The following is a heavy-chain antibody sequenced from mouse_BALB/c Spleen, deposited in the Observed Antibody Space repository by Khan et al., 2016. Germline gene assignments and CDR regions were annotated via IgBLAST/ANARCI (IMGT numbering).Heavy chain of an antibody. CDR2: INPGSGGT. Sequence: QVRLQQSGAEMVRPGTSVKVSCKASGYAFTKYLIEWVKQRPGQGLEWIGVINPGSGGTNFNEEFKAKATLTADKSSSAAYMQLSSLTSDDSAVYFCARGNYSFRVAMDYWGQGTSVTVSS. CDR3: ARGNYSFRVAMDY. CDR1: GYAFTKYL. D-gene: IGHD2-1*01. V-gene: IGHV1-54*01. J-gene: IGHJ4*01.